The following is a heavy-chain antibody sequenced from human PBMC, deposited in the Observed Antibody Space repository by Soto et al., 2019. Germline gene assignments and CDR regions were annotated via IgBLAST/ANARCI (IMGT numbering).Heavy chain of an antibody. J-gene: IGHJ4*02. CDR3: ASGDGGEELPGFFFF. CDR2: IIPIFGTA. D-gene: IGHD1-7*01. V-gene: IGHV1-69*01. CDR1: GGTFSSYA. Sequence: QVQLVQSGAEVKKPGSSVKVSCKASGGTFSSYAISWVRQAPGQGLEWMGGIIPIFGTANYAQKFQGRVTITADESTSQANMELRSLRSEDTAVYYCASGDGGEELPGFFFFWGQGTLVTVSS.